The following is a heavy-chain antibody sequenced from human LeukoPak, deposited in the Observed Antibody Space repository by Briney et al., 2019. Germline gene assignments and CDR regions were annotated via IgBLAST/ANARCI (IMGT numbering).Heavy chain of an antibody. V-gene: IGHV3-23*01. D-gene: IGHD6-13*01. CDR2: ISGSGGST. CDR3: AKVVAAAGWSYYYYGMDV. J-gene: IGHJ6*02. Sequence: PGGSLRLSCAASGFTFSSYAMSWVRQAPGKGLEWVSAISGSGGSTYYADSVKGRFTISRDNSKNTLYLQMNSLRAEDTAVYSCAKVVAAAGWSYYYYGMDVWGQGTTVTVSS. CDR1: GFTFSSYA.